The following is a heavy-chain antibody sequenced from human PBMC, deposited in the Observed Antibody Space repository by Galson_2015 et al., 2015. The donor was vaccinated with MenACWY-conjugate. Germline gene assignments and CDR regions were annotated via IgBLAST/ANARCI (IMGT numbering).Heavy chain of an antibody. CDR3: ARGVPTYGDSEKFDS. J-gene: IGHJ4*02. V-gene: IGHV3-53*01. D-gene: IGHD4-17*01. CDR2: FYSGGTT. Sequence: SLRLSCAASGVTVSSNHMSWVRQAPGKGLGWVSVFYSGGTTHYAESVKGRFTISRDNSKNTVYLQMNSLRAEDTAVYYCARGVPTYGDSEKFDSWGQGTLVTVSS. CDR1: GVTVSSNH.